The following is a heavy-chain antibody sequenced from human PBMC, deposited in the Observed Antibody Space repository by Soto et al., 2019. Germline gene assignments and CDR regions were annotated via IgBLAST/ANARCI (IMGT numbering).Heavy chain of an antibody. D-gene: IGHD6-6*01. Sequence: GGSVRLSCASSVCTFSSYSMNCVRHSPGKWLEWVSSISSSSSYIYYADSVKGRFTISRDNAKNSLYLQMNSLRAEDTAVYYCAKDLRDSRSGPYGMDGLGQGTTVIVS. CDR1: VCTFSSYS. J-gene: IGHJ6*01. V-gene: IGHV3-21*01. CDR2: ISSSSSYI. CDR3: AKDLRDSRSGPYGMDG.